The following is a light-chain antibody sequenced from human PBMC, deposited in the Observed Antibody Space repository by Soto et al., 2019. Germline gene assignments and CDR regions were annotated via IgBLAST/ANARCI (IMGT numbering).Light chain of an antibody. Sequence: DIQMTQSPSSLSASVGDRVTITCQASQDISNYLNWYQQKPGKAPKLLIYDASNLETGVPSRLSGSRSVTDFTFTISNLQPEDIATYYCQQYDNLPSITFGQGTRLEIK. CDR3: QQYDNLPSIT. V-gene: IGKV1-33*01. J-gene: IGKJ5*01. CDR1: QDISNY. CDR2: DAS.